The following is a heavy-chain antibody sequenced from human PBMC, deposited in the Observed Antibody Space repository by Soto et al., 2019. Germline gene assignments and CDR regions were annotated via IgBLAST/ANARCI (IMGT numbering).Heavy chain of an antibody. V-gene: IGHV4-39*01. CDR3: ARHEPISWDYYYYGMDV. CDR1: GDSTSTSTYY. J-gene: IGHJ6*02. D-gene: IGHD7-27*01. CDR2: SDYRGST. Sequence: SETLSLTCTVSGDSTSTSTYYWGWIRQPPGKGLEWIGSSDYRGSTYHNPSLKSRVTISVDTSKNQFSLKLSSVTAADTAVYYCARHEPISWDYYYYGMDVWGQGTTVTVSS.